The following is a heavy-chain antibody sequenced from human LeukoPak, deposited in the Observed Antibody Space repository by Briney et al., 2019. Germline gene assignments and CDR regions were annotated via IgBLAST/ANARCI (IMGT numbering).Heavy chain of an antibody. Sequence: GGSLRLSCAASGFTFSSYEMNWARQAPGKGLEWVSYISSSGSTIYYADSVKGRFTISRDNAKNSLYLQMNSLRAEDTAVYYCARESYRGGYYFDYWGQGTLVTVSS. CDR3: ARESYRGGYYFDY. J-gene: IGHJ4*02. CDR1: GFTFSSYE. V-gene: IGHV3-48*03. CDR2: ISSSGSTI. D-gene: IGHD3-22*01.